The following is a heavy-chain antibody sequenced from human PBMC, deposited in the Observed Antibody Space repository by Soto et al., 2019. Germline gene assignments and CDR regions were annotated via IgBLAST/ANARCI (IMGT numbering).Heavy chain of an antibody. J-gene: IGHJ6*02. V-gene: IGHV5-51*01. CDR2: IYPGDSDT. D-gene: IGHD3-10*01. Sequence: GESLKISCKGSGYSFTSYWIGWVRQMPGKGLEWMGIIYPGDSDTRYSPSFQGQVTISADKSISTAYLQWSSLKASDTAMYYCAGGGVRGVISRTRDYYGMDVWGQGTTVTVSS. CDR3: AGGGVRGVISRTRDYYGMDV. CDR1: GYSFTSYW.